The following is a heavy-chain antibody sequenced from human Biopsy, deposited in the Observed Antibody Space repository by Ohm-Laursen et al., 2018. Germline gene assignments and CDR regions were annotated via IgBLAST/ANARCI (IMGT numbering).Heavy chain of an antibody. D-gene: IGHD1-1*01. CDR1: AYTLTELP. V-gene: IGHV1-24*01. CDR3: AADINVWNVDY. Sequence: ASVKVSCNVSAYTLTELPMHWVRQAPGRGLEWMGGFAPENGKTIYAQKFQGRVTMTEDTSTDTAYMELSSLRSEDTAVYYCAADINVWNVDYWGQGTQVTVSS. J-gene: IGHJ4*02. CDR2: FAPENGKT.